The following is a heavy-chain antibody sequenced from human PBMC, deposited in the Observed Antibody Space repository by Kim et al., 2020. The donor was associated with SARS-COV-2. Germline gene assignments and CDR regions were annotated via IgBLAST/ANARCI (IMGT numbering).Heavy chain of an antibody. V-gene: IGHV4-39*01. Sequence: SETLSLTCTVSGGSISRSTYYWGWIRQPPGKGLEWIASMYYSGSTYYNPSLKSRVIISADTSKNQFFLKLSSVTAADTAVYYCALMAPGHPSDYWGQGTL. CDR3: ALMAPGHPSDY. CDR1: GGSISRSTYY. J-gene: IGHJ4*02. CDR2: MYYSGST. D-gene: IGHD2-8*01.